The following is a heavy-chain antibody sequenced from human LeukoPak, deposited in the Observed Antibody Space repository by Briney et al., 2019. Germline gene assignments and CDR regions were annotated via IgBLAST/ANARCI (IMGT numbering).Heavy chain of an antibody. J-gene: IGHJ6*02. CDR3: ARAVLSYSGSYGMDV. CDR1: GGTFSGYA. CDR2: IIPIFGTA. D-gene: IGHD1-26*01. Sequence: SVKVSCKASGGTFSGYAISWVRQAPGQGLEWMGGIIPIFGTANYAQKFQGRVTITADESTSTAYMELSSLRSEDTAVYYCARAVLSYSGSYGMDVWGQGTTVTVSS. V-gene: IGHV1-69*13.